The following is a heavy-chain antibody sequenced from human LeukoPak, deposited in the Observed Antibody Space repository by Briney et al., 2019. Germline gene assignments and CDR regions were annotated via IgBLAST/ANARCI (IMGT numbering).Heavy chain of an antibody. CDR1: GGSISSSSYY. CDR3: ARDETMVGWPFDY. J-gene: IGHJ4*02. V-gene: IGHV4-39*07. Sequence: SETLSLTCTVSGGSISSSSYYWSWIRQPPGKGLEWIGSIYYSGSTYYNPSLKSRVTISVDTSKNQFSLKLSSVTAADTAVYYCARDETMVGWPFDYWGQGTLVTVSS. D-gene: IGHD4/OR15-4a*01. CDR2: IYYSGST.